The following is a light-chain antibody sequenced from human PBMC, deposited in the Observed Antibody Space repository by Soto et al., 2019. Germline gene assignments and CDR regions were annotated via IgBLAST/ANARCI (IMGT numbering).Light chain of an antibody. V-gene: IGKV1-5*03. Sequence: DITLTQSPSTLSAPVGGRGTISCRASQSINNYLAWYQQKPGKAPKLLIYKASTLESGVPSTFSGSGSGTEFSLTISSLQPDDFATYYCQQYGNLWTFGQGTKVDIK. CDR2: KAS. CDR1: QSINNY. CDR3: QQYGNLWT. J-gene: IGKJ1*01.